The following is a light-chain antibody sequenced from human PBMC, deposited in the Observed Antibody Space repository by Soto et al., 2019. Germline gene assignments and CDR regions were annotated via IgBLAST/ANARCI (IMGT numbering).Light chain of an antibody. CDR1: QSIRNW. CDR3: QQYSTYPWT. CDR2: MVS. Sequence: DIQMTQSPSTLSASVGDRVTITCRASQSIRNWLAWYQQKPGKAPKSLLYMVSTLESGVPSRFSGSGYETGFTLTISSLQPDDFATYYCQQYSTYPWTFGQGTKVEI. J-gene: IGKJ1*01. V-gene: IGKV1-5*03.